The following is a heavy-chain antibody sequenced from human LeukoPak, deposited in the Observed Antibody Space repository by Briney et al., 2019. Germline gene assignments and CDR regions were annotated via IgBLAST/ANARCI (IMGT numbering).Heavy chain of an antibody. CDR1: GFTFSSYA. V-gene: IGHV3-23*01. D-gene: IGHD2-2*01. CDR3: AKGPSPGYCSSTSCYYDY. J-gene: IGHJ4*02. CDR2: LSDDGGTT. Sequence: PGGSLRLSCAASGFTFSSYAMSWVRQAPGKGLEWVTALSDDGGTTYYADSVKGRFTISRDNSKNTLYLQMNSLRGDDTAVYHRAKGPSPGYCSSTSCYYDYWGQGTLVTVSS.